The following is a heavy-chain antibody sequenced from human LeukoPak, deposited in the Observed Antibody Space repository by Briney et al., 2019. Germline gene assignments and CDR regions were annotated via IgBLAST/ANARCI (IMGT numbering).Heavy chain of an antibody. V-gene: IGHV4-38-2*02. CDR3: ARGTSSGSYSHPLDY. CDR2: IFHSGST. D-gene: IGHD3-10*01. CDR1: GYSISSTYF. J-gene: IGHJ4*02. Sequence: PSETLSLTCTVSGYSISSTYFWDWIRQPPGKGLEWIGSIFHSGSTYYNPSLESRVTISVDTSKNQFSLKLKFVTATDTAVYYCARGTSSGSYSHPLDYWGQGTLVTVSS.